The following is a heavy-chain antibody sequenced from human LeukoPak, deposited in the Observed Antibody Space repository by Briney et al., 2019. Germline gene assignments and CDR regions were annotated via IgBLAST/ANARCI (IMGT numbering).Heavy chain of an antibody. J-gene: IGHJ5*02. D-gene: IGHD2-2*01. V-gene: IGHV1-18*01. Sequence: ASVKVSCKASGYTFTSYGISWVRQAPGQGLEWMGWISAYNGNTNYAQKLQGRVTMTTDTSTSTAYVELRSLRSDDTAVYYCAKGGYAPGENWFDPWGQGTLVTVSS. CDR3: AKGGYAPGENWFDP. CDR2: ISAYNGNT. CDR1: GYTFTSYG.